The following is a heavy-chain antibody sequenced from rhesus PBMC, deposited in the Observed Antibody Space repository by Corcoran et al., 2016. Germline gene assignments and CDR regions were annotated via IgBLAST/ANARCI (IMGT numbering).Heavy chain of an antibody. Sequence: QVQLQESGQAVVKPSQTLSPTCAVSGGSISSSHWWSWTRQSPGKGLEWIGASDGGGGSTEYNPSLKSRVNISKDPCKSQCSLKRSVVTAADTAVYYCARGYSGTWDFDYWGQGVLVTVSS. CDR3: ARGYSGTWDFDY. V-gene: IGHV4-93*01. J-gene: IGHJ4*01. D-gene: IGHD6-25*01. CDR1: GGSISSSHW. CDR2: SDGGGGST.